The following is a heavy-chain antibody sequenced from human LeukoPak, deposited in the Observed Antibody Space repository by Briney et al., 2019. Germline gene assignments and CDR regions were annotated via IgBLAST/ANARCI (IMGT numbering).Heavy chain of an antibody. CDR1: GGTFSSYA. V-gene: IGHV1-69*05. Sequence: SAKVSCKASGGTFSSYAISWVRQAPGQGLEWMGGIIPIFGTANYAQKFQGRVTITTDESTSTAYMELSSLRSEDTAVYYCARDAYYYDSSGYYTGLPSDYLGQGTLVTVSS. CDR2: IIPIFGTA. CDR3: ARDAYYYDSSGYYTGLPSDY. J-gene: IGHJ4*02. D-gene: IGHD3-22*01.